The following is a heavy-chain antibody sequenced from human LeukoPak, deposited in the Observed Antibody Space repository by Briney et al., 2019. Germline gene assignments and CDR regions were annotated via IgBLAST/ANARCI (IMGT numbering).Heavy chain of an antibody. CDR1: GFSVSSNY. J-gene: IGHJ4*02. V-gene: IGHV3-53*01. CDR3: ASGLRAVWIQLSGPDY. CDR2: IYGGGST. D-gene: IGHD5-18*01. Sequence: QPGGSLRLSCAASGFSVSSNYMSWVRQAPGKGLEWVSLIYGGGSTYYADSVKGRFTISRDTSKNTLYLQMNSLRPEDTAVYYCASGLRAVWIQLSGPDYWGQGTLVTVSS.